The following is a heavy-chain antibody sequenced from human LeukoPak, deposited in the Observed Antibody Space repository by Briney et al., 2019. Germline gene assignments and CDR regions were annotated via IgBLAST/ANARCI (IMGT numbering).Heavy chain of an antibody. J-gene: IGHJ4*02. Sequence: ASVKVSCKASGYTFTSYAMHWVRQAPGQRLEWMGWINAGNGDTKYSQKFQGRVTITRDTSASTAYMELSSLRSEDTAAYYCAREGFYCTTTNCYNDYWGQGTLVTVSS. CDR3: AREGFYCTTTNCYNDY. CDR1: GYTFTSYA. D-gene: IGHD2-2*02. V-gene: IGHV1-3*01. CDR2: INAGNGDT.